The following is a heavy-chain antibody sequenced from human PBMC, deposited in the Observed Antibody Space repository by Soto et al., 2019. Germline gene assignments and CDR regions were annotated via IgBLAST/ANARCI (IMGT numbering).Heavy chain of an antibody. CDR1: GGSISSTNW. D-gene: IGHD4-17*01. CDR3: ERHGVYYFDY. V-gene: IGHV4-4*02. Sequence: QVQLQESGPGLMKPSGTLSLTCAVSGGSISSTNWWSWVRQPPGKGLEWIAEIHHSGRTNYNPSLKSRVTIAVDKSKNQVSLRVDSVTAADTAVYYCERHGVYYFDYWGQGTLVTVSS. CDR2: IHHSGRT. J-gene: IGHJ4*02.